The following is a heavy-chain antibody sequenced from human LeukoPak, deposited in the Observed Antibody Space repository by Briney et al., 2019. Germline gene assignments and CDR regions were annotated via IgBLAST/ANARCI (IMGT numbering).Heavy chain of an antibody. CDR1: GFTFSSYA. CDR3: AKTYYDYVWGSYRLYYFDY. V-gene: IGHV3-23*01. Sequence: GGSLRLPCAASGFTFSSYAMSWVRQAPGKGLEWVSAISGSGGSTYYADSVKGRFTISRDNSKNTLYLQMNSLRAEDTAVYYCAKTYYDYVWGSYRLYYFDYWGQGTLVTVSS. CDR2: ISGSGGST. D-gene: IGHD3-16*02. J-gene: IGHJ4*02.